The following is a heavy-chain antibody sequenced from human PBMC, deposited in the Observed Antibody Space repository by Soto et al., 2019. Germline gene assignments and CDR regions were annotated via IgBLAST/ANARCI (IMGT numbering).Heavy chain of an antibody. CDR3: ASSTGTPYYFDY. V-gene: IGHV1-3*01. J-gene: IGHJ4*02. Sequence: VASVKVSCTASGYTFTSYAMHWVRQAPGQRLEWMGWINAGNGNTKYSQKFQGRVTITRDTSASTAYMELSSLRSEDTAVYYCASSTGTPYYFDYWGQGTLVTVSS. CDR1: GYTFTSYA. D-gene: IGHD1-1*01. CDR2: INAGNGNT.